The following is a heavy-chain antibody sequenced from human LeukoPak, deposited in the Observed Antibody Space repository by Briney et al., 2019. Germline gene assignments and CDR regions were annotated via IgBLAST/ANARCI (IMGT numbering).Heavy chain of an antibody. CDR2: IDGETGNT. V-gene: IGHV1-46*01. Sequence: ASVKVSCKASGYTFTHYYMHWVRQARGRGLEWMGRIDGETGNTRYAQNFQGRVSMTRGTSTSTVYMELSSLRFEDTAVYYCARDPGGNYFGPGTHFAYWGQGALVTVSS. CDR1: GYTFTHYY. J-gene: IGHJ4*02. CDR3: ARDPGGNYFGPGTHFAY. D-gene: IGHD3-10*01.